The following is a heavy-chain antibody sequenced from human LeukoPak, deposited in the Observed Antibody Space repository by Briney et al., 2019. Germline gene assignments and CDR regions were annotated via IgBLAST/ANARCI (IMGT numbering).Heavy chain of an antibody. CDR1: GGSISSSSYY. Sequence: PSETLSLTCTVSGGSISSSSYYWGWIRQPPGKGLEWIGSIYYSGSAYYNPSLKSRVTISVDTSKNQFSLKLSSVTAADTAVYYCARHGVGAIGGDYWGQGTLVTVSS. V-gene: IGHV4-39*01. J-gene: IGHJ4*02. D-gene: IGHD1-26*01. CDR2: IYYSGSA. CDR3: ARHGVGAIGGDY.